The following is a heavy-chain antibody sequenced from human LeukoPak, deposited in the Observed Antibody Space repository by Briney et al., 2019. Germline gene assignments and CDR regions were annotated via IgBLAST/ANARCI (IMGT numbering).Heavy chain of an antibody. Sequence: SETLSLTCTVSGGSISSGDYYWSWIRQPPGKGLEWIGNVYYSGSTDYNPSLKSRVSISIDTSKNQFSLRLTSVTAADTAVYYCARVLEQWLLGFDIWGQGTVVTVSS. D-gene: IGHD6-19*01. CDR2: VYYSGST. V-gene: IGHV4-39*07. CDR3: ARVLEQWLLGFDI. J-gene: IGHJ3*02. CDR1: GGSISSGDYY.